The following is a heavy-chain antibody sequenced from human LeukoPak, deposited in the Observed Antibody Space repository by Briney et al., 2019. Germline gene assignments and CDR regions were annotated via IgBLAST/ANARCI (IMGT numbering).Heavy chain of an antibody. Sequence: SETLSLTCTVSGGSISSSRYYWGWIRQPPGKGLEWIGSIYYSGSTYYNPSLKSRVTISVDTSKNQFSLKLSSVTAADTAVYYCARVHHYFDIAFDYWGQGTLVTVSS. CDR3: ARVHHYFDIAFDY. D-gene: IGHD3-22*01. CDR2: IYYSGST. J-gene: IGHJ4*02. V-gene: IGHV4-39*07. CDR1: GGSISSSRYY.